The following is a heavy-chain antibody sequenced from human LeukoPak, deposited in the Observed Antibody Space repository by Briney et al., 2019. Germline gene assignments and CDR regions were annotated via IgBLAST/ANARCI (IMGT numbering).Heavy chain of an antibody. CDR1: GFTFSGSA. J-gene: IGHJ4*02. Sequence: PGGSLRLSCAASGFTFSGSAIHWVRQASGKGLEWASSISSSSSHIYYADSVKGRFTISRDNAKNSLYLQMNSLRAEDTAVYYRARVVPGTGFFYWGQGTLVTVSS. CDR3: ARVVPGTGFFY. CDR2: ISSSSSHI. V-gene: IGHV3-21*01. D-gene: IGHD2-8*02.